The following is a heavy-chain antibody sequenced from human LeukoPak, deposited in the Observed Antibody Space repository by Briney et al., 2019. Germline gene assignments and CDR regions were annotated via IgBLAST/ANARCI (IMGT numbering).Heavy chain of an antibody. CDR2: ISGSGGST. Sequence: PGGSLRLSCAASGFTFSSYAMSWVRQAPGKGLEWVSAISGSGGSTYYADSVKGPFTISRDNSKNTLYLQMNSLRAEDTAVYYCAKVPYYGSGSYGDAFDIWGQGTMVTVSS. CDR3: AKVPYYGSGSYGDAFDI. CDR1: GFTFSSYA. D-gene: IGHD3-10*01. J-gene: IGHJ3*02. V-gene: IGHV3-23*01.